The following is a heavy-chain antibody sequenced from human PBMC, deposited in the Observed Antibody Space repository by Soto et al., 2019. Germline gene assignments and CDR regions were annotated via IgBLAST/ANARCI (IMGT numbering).Heavy chain of an antibody. D-gene: IGHD2-2*01. V-gene: IGHV4-31*03. CDR1: GGSITSSGYY. J-gene: IGHJ4*02. Sequence: QVQLQESGPGLVKPSQTLSLTCTVSGGSITSSGYYWSWIRQHPGEGLEWIGFTSNSGSTSYNPSLKSRVTISGDTSSNQFSLNLKSATAAYTAVYYCARGGGSTKVDYWGQGTLVTVS. CDR3: ARGGGSTKVDY. CDR2: TSNSGST.